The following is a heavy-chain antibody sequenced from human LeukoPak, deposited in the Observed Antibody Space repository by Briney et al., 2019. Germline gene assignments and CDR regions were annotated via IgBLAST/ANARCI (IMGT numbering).Heavy chain of an antibody. J-gene: IGHJ3*02. Sequence: SETLSLTCTVSGGSISSYYWSWIRQPAGKGLEWIGRIYTSGSTNYNPSLKSRVTISVDTSKNQFSLRLSSVTAADTAVYYCARLPGSGYCSSTSCYALGAFDIWGRGTMVTVSS. CDR2: IYTSGST. D-gene: IGHD2-2*01. CDR3: ARLPGSGYCSSTSCYALGAFDI. V-gene: IGHV4-4*07. CDR1: GGSISSYY.